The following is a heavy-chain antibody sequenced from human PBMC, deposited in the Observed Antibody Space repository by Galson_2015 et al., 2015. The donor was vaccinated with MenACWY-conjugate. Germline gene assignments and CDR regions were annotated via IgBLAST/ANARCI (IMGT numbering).Heavy chain of an antibody. D-gene: IGHD2-21*01. Sequence: SGGSISGYSWSWVRQSPGKGLEWLGSISYSGDTHYNPSLKSRVAISVDTSTNRFSLSLSSVTAADTAMYYCARHLYGGGECYFCYFDYWGQGTLVTVSS. CDR2: ISYSGDT. J-gene: IGHJ4*02. CDR3: ARHLYGGGECYFCYFDY. CDR1: GGSISGYS. V-gene: IGHV4-59*08.